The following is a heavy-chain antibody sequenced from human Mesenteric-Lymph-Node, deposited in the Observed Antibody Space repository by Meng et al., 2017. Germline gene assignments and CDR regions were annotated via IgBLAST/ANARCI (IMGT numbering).Heavy chain of an antibody. CDR2: IYHTGTA. J-gene: IGHJ4*02. V-gene: IGHV4-38-2*02. Sequence: GSLRLSCTVSGSSIITTYYWGWIRQPPGEGLEWIGTIYHTGTAFYNPSLRSRVSISVDTSKNQFSLKLTSVTAADTATYFCARISVSGWPYWGQGTLVTVSS. CDR3: ARISVSGWPY. CDR1: GSSIITTYY. D-gene: IGHD6-19*01.